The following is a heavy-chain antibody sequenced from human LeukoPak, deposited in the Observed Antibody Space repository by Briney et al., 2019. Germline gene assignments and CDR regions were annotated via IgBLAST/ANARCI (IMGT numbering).Heavy chain of an antibody. CDR3: ARVGRTEEGGYSYYYIDV. J-gene: IGHJ6*03. Sequence: SETLSLTCNVSGGSISRYYWGWIRQPPGKGLEWIGSIYHSGSTYCNPSLKSRVTISVDTSKNQFSLKLSSMTAADTAVYYCARVGRTEEGGYSYYYIDVWGYGTTVTVSS. V-gene: IGHV4-39*07. CDR2: IYHSGST. D-gene: IGHD4-11*01. CDR1: GGSISRYY.